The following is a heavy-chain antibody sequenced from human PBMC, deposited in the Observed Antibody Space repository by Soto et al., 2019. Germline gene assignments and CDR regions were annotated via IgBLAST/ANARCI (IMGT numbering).Heavy chain of an antibody. Sequence: QVQLQQWGAGLLKPSETLSLTCAVYGGSFSGYYWSWIRQPPGKGLDWIGEINHSGSTNYNPSLKSRVTISVDTSKNQFSLKLSSVTAADTAVYYCASGGQTIIPKDWSQGTLVTVSS. CDR1: GGSFSGYY. V-gene: IGHV4-34*02. D-gene: IGHD3-9*01. J-gene: IGHJ4*02. CDR2: INHSGST. CDR3: ASGGQTIIPKD.